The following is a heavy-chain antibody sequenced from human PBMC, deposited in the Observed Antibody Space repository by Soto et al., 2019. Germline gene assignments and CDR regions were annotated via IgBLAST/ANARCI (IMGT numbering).Heavy chain of an antibody. Sequence: QVQVVQSRAEVKKPGASVRVSCKTSGYTFTDYDINWVRQATGQGLEWMGWMSPDSGNAGYAQQFQGRVTMTRNTSISTAYMGLSSLSSENTAVYYCEVTTGYWGQGTMVTVSS. CDR3: EVTTGY. CDR2: MSPDSGNA. D-gene: IGHD2-21*02. J-gene: IGHJ4*02. V-gene: IGHV1-8*01. CDR1: GYTFTDYD.